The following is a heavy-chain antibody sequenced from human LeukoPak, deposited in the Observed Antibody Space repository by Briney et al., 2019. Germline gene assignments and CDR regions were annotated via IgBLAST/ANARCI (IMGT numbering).Heavy chain of an antibody. D-gene: IGHD5-12*01. Sequence: ETLSLTCAVYGGSFSGYYWSWVRQAPGKGLEWVANMEKDGTDIHYLDSVKGRFTISRDNAENSLFLQMNSLRAEDAAVYYCARKLGYGRYWGQGTLVTVSS. CDR3: ARKLGYGRY. CDR2: MEKDGTDI. J-gene: IGHJ4*02. V-gene: IGHV3-7*01. CDR1: GGSFSGYY.